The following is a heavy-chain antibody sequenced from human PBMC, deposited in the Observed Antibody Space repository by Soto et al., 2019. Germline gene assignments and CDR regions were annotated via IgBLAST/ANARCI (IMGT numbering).Heavy chain of an antibody. Sequence: QLQLQESGPGLVKPSETLSLTCTVSGGSISSSSYYWGWIRQPPGKGLEWIGSIYYSGSTYYNPSLKSRVTISVDTSKNQFSLKLSSVTAADTAVYYCARPYCSGGSCPPPVNWFDPWGQGTLVTVSS. D-gene: IGHD2-15*01. V-gene: IGHV4-39*01. CDR3: ARPYCSGGSCPPPVNWFDP. J-gene: IGHJ5*02. CDR1: GGSISSSSYY. CDR2: IYYSGST.